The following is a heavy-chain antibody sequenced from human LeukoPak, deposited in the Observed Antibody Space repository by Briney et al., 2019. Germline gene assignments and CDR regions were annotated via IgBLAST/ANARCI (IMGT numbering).Heavy chain of an antibody. J-gene: IGHJ4*02. CDR2: IYPGDSDT. V-gene: IGHV5-51*01. D-gene: IGHD3-22*01. Sequence: GESLKISCKGSGYSFTSYWIGWVRQMPGKGLEWMGIIYPGDSDTRYSPSFQGQVTISADKSNSTAYLQWSSLKASDTAMYYCARQYYDSSGYHLYFDYWGQGTLVTVSS. CDR3: ARQYYDSSGYHLYFDY. CDR1: GYSFTSYW.